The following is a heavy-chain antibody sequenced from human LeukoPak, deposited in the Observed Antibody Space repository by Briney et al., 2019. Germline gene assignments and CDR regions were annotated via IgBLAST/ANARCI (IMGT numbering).Heavy chain of an antibody. Sequence: GASLRLSCAVSGFTFSSYAMSWVRQAPGKGLEWVSAISGSDGDTDYADSVKGRFTISRDNSKNTLYLQMNSLRAEDTAVYYCAKVPQPDYYFDYWGQGSLVTVSS. CDR2: ISGSDGDT. CDR3: AKVPQPDYYFDY. J-gene: IGHJ4*02. V-gene: IGHV3-23*01. CDR1: GFTFSSYA.